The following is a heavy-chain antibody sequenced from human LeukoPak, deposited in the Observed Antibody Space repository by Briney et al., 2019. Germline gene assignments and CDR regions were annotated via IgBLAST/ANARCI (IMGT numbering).Heavy chain of an antibody. CDR3: ARSTMVRGVKGFDP. Sequence: ASVKVSCKASGYTFTSYGISWVRQAPGQGLEWMGWISAYNGNTNYAQKLQGRVTMTTDTSTSTAYMELRSLRSDGTAVYYCARSTMVRGVKGFDPWGQGTLVTVSS. CDR1: GYTFTSYG. V-gene: IGHV1-18*01. CDR2: ISAYNGNT. D-gene: IGHD3-10*01. J-gene: IGHJ5*02.